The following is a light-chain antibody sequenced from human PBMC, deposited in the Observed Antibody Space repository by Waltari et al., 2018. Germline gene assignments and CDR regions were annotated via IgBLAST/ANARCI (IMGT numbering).Light chain of an antibody. J-gene: IGKJ1*01. CDR2: DAS. V-gene: IGKV1-33*01. Sequence: DIQMTQSPSSLSASVGDSVTITCQASQDISNYLNWYQPKPGKAPKLLIYDASNLETGVPSRFSGSGSGTDFTFTISSLQPEDIATYYCQQYDNLPLTFGQGTKVEIK. CDR3: QQYDNLPLT. CDR1: QDISNY.